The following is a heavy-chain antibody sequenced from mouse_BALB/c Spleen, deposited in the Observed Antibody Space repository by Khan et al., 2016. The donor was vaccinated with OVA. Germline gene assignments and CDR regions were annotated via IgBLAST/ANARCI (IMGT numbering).Heavy chain of an antibody. V-gene: IGHV1S137*01. J-gene: IGHJ3*01. Sequence: VQLQQSGAELVRPGVSVKISCKGSGYTFTDYAMHWVKQSHAKSLEWIGVISTYYGDASYNQKFKGKATMTVDKSSSTAYLELARLTSEDSAINYCARGSGNSRFAYWGQGTLVTVSA. CDR1: GYTFTDYA. CDR3: ARGSGNSRFAY. D-gene: IGHD1-3*01. CDR2: ISTYYGDA.